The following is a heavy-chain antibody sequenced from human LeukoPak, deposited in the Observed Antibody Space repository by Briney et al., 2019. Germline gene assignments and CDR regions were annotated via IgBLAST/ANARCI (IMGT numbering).Heavy chain of an antibody. CDR3: AGRSRSGWYYDY. Sequence: SETPSLTCTVSGGSISSYYWSWIRQPPGKGLEWIGYIYNSGSTNYNPSLKSRVMISVDTPKNQFSLKLSTVTAADTAVYFCAGRSRSGWYYDYWGQGTLVTVSS. CDR1: GGSISSYY. V-gene: IGHV4-59*01. CDR2: IYNSGST. D-gene: IGHD6-19*01. J-gene: IGHJ4*02.